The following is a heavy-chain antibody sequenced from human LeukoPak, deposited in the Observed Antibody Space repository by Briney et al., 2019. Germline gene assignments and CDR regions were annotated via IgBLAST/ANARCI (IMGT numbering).Heavy chain of an antibody. Sequence: GRSLRLSCAASGFTFDDYAMHWVRQAPGKGLEWVSGISWNSGSIGYADSVKGRFTISRDNAENSLYLQMNSLRAEDTALYYCAKDSGSGYFDYWGQGTLVTVSS. CDR3: AKDSGSGYFDY. CDR2: ISWNSGSI. V-gene: IGHV3-9*01. D-gene: IGHD3-22*01. CDR1: GFTFDDYA. J-gene: IGHJ4*02.